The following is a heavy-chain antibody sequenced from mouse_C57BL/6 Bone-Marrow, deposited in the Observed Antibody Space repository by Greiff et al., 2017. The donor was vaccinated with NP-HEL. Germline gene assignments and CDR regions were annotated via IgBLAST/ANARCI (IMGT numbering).Heavy chain of an antibody. J-gene: IGHJ4*01. CDR2: IWSGGST. D-gene: IGHD1-1*01. Sequence: QVQLQQSGPGLVQPSQSLSIPCTVSGFSLTSYGVHWVRQSPGKGLEWLGVIWSGGSTDYNAAFISRLSISKDKSKSQVFFKMNSLQADDTAIYYCARTLTTVDYYAMDYWGQGTSVTVSS. CDR3: ARTLTTVDYYAMDY. CDR1: GFSLTSYG. V-gene: IGHV2-2*01.